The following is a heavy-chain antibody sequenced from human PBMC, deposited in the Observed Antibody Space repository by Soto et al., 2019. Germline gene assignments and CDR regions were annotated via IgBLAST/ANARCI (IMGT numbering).Heavy chain of an antibody. Sequence: GASVKVSCKASGYTFTYRYLHWVRQAPGQALEWMGWITPFNGNANYAQKFQDRVTITRDRSMSTAYMELSSLRSEDTAVYYCARGPRRGYSYVVDYWGQGTLVTVSS. V-gene: IGHV1-45*02. D-gene: IGHD5-18*01. CDR1: GYTFTYRY. CDR3: ARGPRRGYSYVVDY. CDR2: ITPFNGNA. J-gene: IGHJ4*02.